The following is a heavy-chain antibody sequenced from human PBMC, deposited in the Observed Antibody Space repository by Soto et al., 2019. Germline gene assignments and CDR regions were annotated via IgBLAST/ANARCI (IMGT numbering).Heavy chain of an antibody. CDR3: ARSSVTAYWYFDL. V-gene: IGHV4-30-4*01. CDR2: IYYSGST. Sequence: QVQLQESGPGLVKPSQTLSLTCTVSGGSISSGDYYWSWIRQPPGKGLEWIGYIYYSGSTYYNPSLKSRHTISVDTSKNQFSLKLSSVTAADTAVYYCARSSVTAYWYFDLWGRGTLVTVSS. CDR1: GGSISSGDYY. J-gene: IGHJ2*01. D-gene: IGHD4-4*01.